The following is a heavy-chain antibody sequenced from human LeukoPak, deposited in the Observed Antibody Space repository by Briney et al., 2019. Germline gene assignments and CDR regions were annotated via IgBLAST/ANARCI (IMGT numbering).Heavy chain of an antibody. D-gene: IGHD6-13*01. Sequence: TSETLSLTCTVSGGSISSSSYYWGWLRQPPGKGLEWIGSIYYSGSTYYNPSLKSRVTISVDTSKNQFSLKLSSVTAADTAVYYCARLEQQLVPDYWGQGTLVTVSS. CDR1: GGSISSSSYY. CDR2: IYYSGST. V-gene: IGHV4-39*01. CDR3: ARLEQQLVPDY. J-gene: IGHJ4*02.